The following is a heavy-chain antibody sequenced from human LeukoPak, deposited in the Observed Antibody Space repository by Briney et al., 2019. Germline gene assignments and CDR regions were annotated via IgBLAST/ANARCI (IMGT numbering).Heavy chain of an antibody. J-gene: IGHJ4*02. V-gene: IGHV4-4*07. D-gene: IGHD1-26*01. CDR1: GGSIKNDF. Sequence: SETLSLTCAVSGGSIKNDFWTWIRQPAGKGLEWIGRIYSDGTTTNYNPSLKSQVTMSVDTSKNQFSLKLSSVTAADTAVYYCARLGRGSYRLDYWGQGTLVTVSS. CDR2: IYSDGTT. CDR3: ARLGRGSYRLDY.